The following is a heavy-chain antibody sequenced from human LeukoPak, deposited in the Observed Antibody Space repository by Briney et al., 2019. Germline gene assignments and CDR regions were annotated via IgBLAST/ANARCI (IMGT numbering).Heavy chain of an antibody. CDR2: IRSGATTI. J-gene: IGHJ4*02. CDR1: GFSFSDYY. Sequence: GGSLRLSCEASGFSFSDYYMSWIRQPPGKGLEWIAYIRSGATTIYYADSVKGRFTISRDDAKNSLFLQMNSLRAEDTAVYYCARATTYDILTGFSDYWGQGTLVTVSS. D-gene: IGHD3-9*01. CDR3: ARATTYDILTGFSDY. V-gene: IGHV3-11*04.